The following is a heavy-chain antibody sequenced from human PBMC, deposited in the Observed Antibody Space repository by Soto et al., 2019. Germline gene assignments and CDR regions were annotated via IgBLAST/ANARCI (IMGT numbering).Heavy chain of an antibody. J-gene: IGHJ4*02. Sequence: SVKVSCKASGGTFSSYTISWVRQAPGQGLEWMGRIIPILGIANYAQKFQGRVTITADKSTSTAYMELSSLRSEDTAVYYCARDPSYSGSYPFDYWGQGTLVTVSS. CDR1: GGTFSSYT. D-gene: IGHD1-26*01. CDR2: IIPILGIA. V-gene: IGHV1-69*04. CDR3: ARDPSYSGSYPFDY.